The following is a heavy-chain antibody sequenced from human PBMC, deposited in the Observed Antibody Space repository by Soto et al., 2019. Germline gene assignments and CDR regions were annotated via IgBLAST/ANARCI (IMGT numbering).Heavy chain of an antibody. CDR3: AADNPGIAVAGMLSFSYGMDV. V-gene: IGHV4-4*07. CDR1: VDSITTYY. J-gene: IGHJ6*02. Sequence: SEPLSLPCTVSVDSITTYYWSWIRKPPGKGLEWIGRIDTSGNTNYNPSLKSRVTMSVDTSKKQFSLKLTSVTAADTAVYYCAADNPGIAVAGMLSFSYGMDVWGQGNTVTASS. CDR2: IDTSGNT. D-gene: IGHD6-19*01.